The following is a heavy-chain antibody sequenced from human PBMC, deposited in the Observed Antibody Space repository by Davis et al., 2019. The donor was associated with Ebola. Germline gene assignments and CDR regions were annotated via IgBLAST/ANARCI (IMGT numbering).Heavy chain of an antibody. CDR1: GGSISSYY. D-gene: IGHD3-3*01. Sequence: SETLSLTCTVSGGSISSYYWSWVRQPPGKGLEWIGEIYHSGSTNYNPSLKSRVTISVDKSKNQFSLKLSSLTAADTAVYYCATVTIFGIFDYWGQGTLVTVSS. J-gene: IGHJ4*02. V-gene: IGHV4-4*02. CDR3: ATVTIFGIFDY. CDR2: IYHSGST.